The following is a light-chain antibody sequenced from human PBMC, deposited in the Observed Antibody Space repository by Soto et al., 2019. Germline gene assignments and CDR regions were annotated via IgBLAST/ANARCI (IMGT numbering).Light chain of an antibody. CDR1: SGSIASNY. J-gene: IGLJ3*02. Sequence: NFMLTQPHSVSESPGKTVTISCTRSSGSIASNYVQWYQQRPGSAPTTVIYEDNQRHSGVPDRFSGSIDSSSNSASLTISGLKTEDEADYYCQSYDSSKEVFGGGTKVTVL. CDR2: EDN. CDR3: QSYDSSKEV. V-gene: IGLV6-57*03.